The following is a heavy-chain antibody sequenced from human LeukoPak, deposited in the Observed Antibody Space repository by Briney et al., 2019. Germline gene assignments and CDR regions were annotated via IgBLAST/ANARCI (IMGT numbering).Heavy chain of an antibody. CDR3: ARHGDTYYDFWSGYYKYNWFDP. J-gene: IGHJ5*02. CDR1: GGTFSSYA. D-gene: IGHD3-3*01. V-gene: IGHV1-69*13. Sequence: SVKVSCKASGGTFSSYAISWVRQAPGQGLEWMGGIIPIFGTANYAQKFQGRVTITADESTSTAYMELSSLRSEDTAVYYCARHGDTYYDFWSGYYKYNWFDPWGQGTLVTVSS. CDR2: IIPIFGTA.